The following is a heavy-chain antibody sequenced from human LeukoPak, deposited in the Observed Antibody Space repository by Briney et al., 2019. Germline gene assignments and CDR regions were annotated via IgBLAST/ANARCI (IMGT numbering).Heavy chain of an antibody. D-gene: IGHD6-13*01. CDR1: GFTFSSYS. CDR3: ARDVSPREQQLVTEFDY. J-gene: IGHJ4*02. Sequence: RPGGSLRLSCAASGFTFSSYSMNWVRQAPGKGLEWVSYISSSSSTIYYADSVKGRFAISRDNAKNSLYLQMNSLRAEDTAVYYCARDVSPREQQLVTEFDYWGQGTLVTVSS. V-gene: IGHV3-48*01. CDR2: ISSSSSTI.